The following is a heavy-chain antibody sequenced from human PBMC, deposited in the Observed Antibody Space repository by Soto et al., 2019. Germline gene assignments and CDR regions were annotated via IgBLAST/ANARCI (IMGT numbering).Heavy chain of an antibody. CDR1: GFTVSSNY. J-gene: IGHJ6*03. CDR2: IYSGGST. V-gene: IGHV3-66*02. Sequence: QLGGPLRLSCAASGFTVSSNYMSWVRQAPGKGLEWVSVIYSGGSTYYADSVKGRFTISRDNSKNTLYLQMNSLRAEDTAVYYCARDIAAAGAYYYYYMDVWGKGTTVTVSS. CDR3: ARDIAAAGAYYYYYMDV. D-gene: IGHD6-13*01.